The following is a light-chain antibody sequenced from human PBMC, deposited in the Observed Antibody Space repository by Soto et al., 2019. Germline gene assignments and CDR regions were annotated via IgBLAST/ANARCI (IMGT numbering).Light chain of an antibody. V-gene: IGLV2-8*01. CDR2: EVT. J-gene: IGLJ2*01. CDR3: SSYGGSNVV. Sequence: QSALTQPPSASGSPGQSVTISCTGTSGDVGGYDSVSWCQQHPGKAPKLIIYEVTKRPSGVPDRFSGSKSGNTASLTVSGLQAEDEAGYYCSSYGGSNVVFGGGTKLTVL. CDR1: SGDVGGYDS.